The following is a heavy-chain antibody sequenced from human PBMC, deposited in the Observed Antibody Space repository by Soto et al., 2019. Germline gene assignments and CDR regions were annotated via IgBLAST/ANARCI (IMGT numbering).Heavy chain of an antibody. Sequence: QVQLVESGGGVVQPGRSLRLSCAASGFTFSSYAMHWVRQAPGKGLEWVAVISYDGSNKYYADSVKGRFTISRDNSKNTLYLQMNSLRAEDTAVYYCARDRGCSGGSCVAWGYWFQHWGQGTLVTVSS. J-gene: IGHJ1*01. CDR1: GFTFSSYA. V-gene: IGHV3-30-3*01. CDR2: ISYDGSNK. D-gene: IGHD2-15*01. CDR3: ARDRGCSGGSCVAWGYWFQH.